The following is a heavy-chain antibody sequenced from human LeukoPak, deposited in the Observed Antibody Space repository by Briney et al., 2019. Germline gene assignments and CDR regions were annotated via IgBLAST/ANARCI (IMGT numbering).Heavy chain of an antibody. V-gene: IGHV4-59*01. CDR3: ARGPFYGDYFILLDGNWFDP. Sequence: SETLSLTCTVSGGSISSYYWSWIRQPPGKGLEWIGYIYYSGSTNYNPSLKSRVTISVDTSKNQFSLKLSSVTAADTAVYYCARGPFYGDYFILLDGNWFDPWGQGTLVTVSS. J-gene: IGHJ5*02. CDR1: GGSISSYY. CDR2: IYYSGST. D-gene: IGHD4-17*01.